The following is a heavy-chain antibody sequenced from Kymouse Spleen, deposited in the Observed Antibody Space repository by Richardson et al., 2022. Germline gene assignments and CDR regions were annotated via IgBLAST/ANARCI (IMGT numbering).Heavy chain of an antibody. J-gene: IGHJ6*02. CDR1: GFTFSSYS. V-gene: IGHV3-21*03. D-gene: IGHD3-3*01. CDR2: ISSSSSYI. CDR3: ARDQDDFWSGYYPYYYYYGMDV. Sequence: EVQLVESGGGLVKPGGSLRLSCAASGFTFSSYSMNWVRQAPGKGLEWVSSISSSSSYIYYADSVKGRFTISRDNAKNSLYLQMNSLRAEDTAVYYCARDQDDFWSGYYPYYYYYGMDVWGQGTTVTVSS.